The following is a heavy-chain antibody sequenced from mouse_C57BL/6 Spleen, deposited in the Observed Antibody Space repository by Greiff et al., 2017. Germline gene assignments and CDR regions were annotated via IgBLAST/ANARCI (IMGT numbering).Heavy chain of an antibody. V-gene: IGHV5-6*02. Sequence: DVMLVESGGDLVKPGGSLKLSCAASGFTFSSYGMSWVRQTPDKRLEWVATISSGGSYTYYPDSVKGRFTISRDNAKNTLYLQMSSLKSEDTAMYYCASLRPFAYWGQGTRVTVSA. CDR1: GFTFSSYG. D-gene: IGHD3-2*02. J-gene: IGHJ3*01. CDR2: ISSGGSYT. CDR3: ASLRPFAY.